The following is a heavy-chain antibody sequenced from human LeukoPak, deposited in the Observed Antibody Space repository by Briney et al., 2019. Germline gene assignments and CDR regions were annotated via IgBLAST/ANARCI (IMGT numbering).Heavy chain of an antibody. J-gene: IGHJ4*02. Sequence: PGGSLRLSCAASGFTFSSYGMHWVRQAPGKGLEWVAVISYDGSNKYYADSVKGRFTISRDNSKNMLYLQMNSLRAEDTAVYYCAKGRPGIAAAGSRGYFDYWGQGTLVTVSS. D-gene: IGHD6-13*01. CDR3: AKGRPGIAAAGSRGYFDY. V-gene: IGHV3-30*18. CDR2: ISYDGSNK. CDR1: GFTFSSYG.